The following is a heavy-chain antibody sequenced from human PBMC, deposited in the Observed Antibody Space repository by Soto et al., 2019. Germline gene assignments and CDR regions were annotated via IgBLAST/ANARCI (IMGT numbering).Heavy chain of an antibody. V-gene: IGHV4-39*01. Sequence: SETLSLTCTVSGGSISSSSYYWGWIRQPPGKGLEWIGSIYYSGSTYYNPSLRSRVTISVDTSKNQFSLKLSSVTAADTAVYYCARRTMTTANYDAFDIWGQGTMVTVSS. J-gene: IGHJ3*02. CDR3: ARRTMTTANYDAFDI. CDR2: IYYSGST. CDR1: GGSISSSSYY. D-gene: IGHD4-17*01.